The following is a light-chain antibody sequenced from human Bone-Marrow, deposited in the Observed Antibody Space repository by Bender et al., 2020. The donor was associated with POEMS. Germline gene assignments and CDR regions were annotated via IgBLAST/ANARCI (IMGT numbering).Light chain of an antibody. Sequence: QSALTQPASVSGSPGQSITISCTGTSSDVGRYNYVSWYQQHPGKAPKLLTYEVSERPSGVSDRFSGSKSGNTASLTISGLQTEDEADYYCQSYDSGILFGGGTKLTVL. CDR1: SSDVGRYNY. CDR3: QSYDSGIL. V-gene: IGLV2-14*01. CDR2: EVS. J-gene: IGLJ2*01.